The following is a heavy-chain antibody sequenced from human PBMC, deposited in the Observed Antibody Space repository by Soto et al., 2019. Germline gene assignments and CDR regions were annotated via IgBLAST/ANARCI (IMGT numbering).Heavy chain of an antibody. V-gene: IGHV1-24*01. J-gene: IGHJ5*02. CDR1: GYTLTELS. CDR3: ATGQYQLLYYNWFAP. D-gene: IGHD2-2*02. CDR2: FDPEDGET. Sequence: ASVKVSCKVSGYTLTELSMHWVRQAPGKGLEWMGGFDPEDGETIYAQKFQGRVTMTEDTSTDTAYMELSSLRSEDTAVYYCATGQYQLLYYNWFAPWGQGTLVTVSS.